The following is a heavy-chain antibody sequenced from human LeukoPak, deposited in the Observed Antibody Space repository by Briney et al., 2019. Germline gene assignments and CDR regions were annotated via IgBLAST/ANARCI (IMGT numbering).Heavy chain of an antibody. V-gene: IGHV3-64*01. CDR1: GFTFSSYA. Sequence: GGSLRLSCAASGFTFSSYAMHRLRQAPGKRLEYVSAISSNGGSTYYANSVKGRFTISRDNSKNTLYLQMGSLRAEDMAVYYCARAPSSSGWYSDYWGQGTLVTVSS. D-gene: IGHD6-19*01. CDR2: ISSNGGST. CDR3: ARAPSSSGWYSDY. J-gene: IGHJ4*02.